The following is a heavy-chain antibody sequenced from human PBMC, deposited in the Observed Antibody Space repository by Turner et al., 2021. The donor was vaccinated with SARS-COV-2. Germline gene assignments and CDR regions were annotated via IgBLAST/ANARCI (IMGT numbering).Heavy chain of an antibody. D-gene: IGHD2-15*01. J-gene: IGHJ5*01. CDR2: ISGSGGST. V-gene: IGHV3-23*01. CDR1: GFTFSCYA. Sequence: EVQLLESGGGLVQPGGSLRLSCAASGFTFSCYAMSWVRQAPGKGREWVSGISGSGGSTYYADSVKGRFTISRDNSKNTLYLQMNSLRAEDTAVYYCAKDGYDGIYCSGGSCYSGWFDSWGQGTLVTVSS. CDR3: AKDGYDGIYCSGGSCYSGWFDS.